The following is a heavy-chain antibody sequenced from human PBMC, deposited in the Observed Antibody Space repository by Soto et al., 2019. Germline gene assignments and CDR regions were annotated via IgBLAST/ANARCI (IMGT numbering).Heavy chain of an antibody. J-gene: IGHJ3*01. CDR2: IDNHGDGT. CDR1: GFTFTNYW. V-gene: IGHV3-74*01. Sequence: EVQVVESGGGLVQPGGSLRLSCAASGFTFTNYWMHWVRQVPGEGLVWVSRIDNHGDGTSYADFVKGRFTISRDNAKNSLYLQMSRLRVEETAIYYCGTVFDKWGQGTVVTVSS. D-gene: IGHD3-9*01. CDR3: GTVFDK.